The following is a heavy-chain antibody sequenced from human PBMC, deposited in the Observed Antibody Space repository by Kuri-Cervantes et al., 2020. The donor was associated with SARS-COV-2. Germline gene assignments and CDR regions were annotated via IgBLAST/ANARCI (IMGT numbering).Heavy chain of an antibody. D-gene: IGHD3-3*01. Sequence: SETLPLTCTVSGGSISSSSYYWGWIRQPPGKGLEWIGSIYYSGSTYYNPSLKSRVTISVDTSKNQFSLKLSSVTAADTAVYYCAKIEGGFLEWTWIDYWGQGTLVTVSS. J-gene: IGHJ4*02. V-gene: IGHV4-39*01. CDR2: IYYSGST. CDR3: AKIEGGFLEWTWIDY. CDR1: GGSISSSSYY.